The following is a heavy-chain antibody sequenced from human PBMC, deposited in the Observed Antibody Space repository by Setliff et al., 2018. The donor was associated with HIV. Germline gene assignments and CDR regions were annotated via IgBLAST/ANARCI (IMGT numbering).Heavy chain of an antibody. V-gene: IGHV3-33*06. Sequence: GGSLRLSCAASGFTFSNYAMSWVRQAPGEGLEWVAVIWYDGSNKYYADSVKGRFTISRDNSKNTLYLQMNSLRAEDTAVYYCAKDRWGGKPYYFDYWGQGTLVTVSS. J-gene: IGHJ4*02. CDR1: GFTFSNYA. CDR2: IWYDGSNK. CDR3: AKDRWGGKPYYFDY. D-gene: IGHD7-27*01.